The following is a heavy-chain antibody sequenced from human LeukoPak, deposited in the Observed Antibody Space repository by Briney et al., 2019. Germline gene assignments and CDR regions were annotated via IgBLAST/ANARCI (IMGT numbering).Heavy chain of an antibody. CDR2: INPNSGGT. D-gene: IGHD6-13*01. V-gene: IGHV1-2*02. J-gene: IGHJ4*02. CDR1: GYTFTGYY. CDR3: ARTSIAAAGPSNCLDY. Sequence: GAAVKVSCKTSGYTFTGYYVNWVRQAPGQGLEWMGWINPNSGGTNYAQKFQGRVTMTRDTSISTAYMELSRLRSDDTAVYYCARTSIAAAGPSNCLDYWGQGTLVTVSS.